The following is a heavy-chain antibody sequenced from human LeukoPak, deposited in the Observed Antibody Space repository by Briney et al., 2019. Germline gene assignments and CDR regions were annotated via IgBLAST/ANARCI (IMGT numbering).Heavy chain of an antibody. CDR2: LSYDGTTK. CDR3: ASASRPYYFDC. Sequence: GGSLRLSCAASGFTSSTYSMHWVRQAPGKGLEWVTHLSYDGTTKYYADSVKGRFTISRDSSDNTLYLQMNRLRIEDTAVYYCASASRPYYFDCWGQGTMVTVSS. J-gene: IGHJ4*02. CDR1: GFTSSTYS. V-gene: IGHV3-30-3*01.